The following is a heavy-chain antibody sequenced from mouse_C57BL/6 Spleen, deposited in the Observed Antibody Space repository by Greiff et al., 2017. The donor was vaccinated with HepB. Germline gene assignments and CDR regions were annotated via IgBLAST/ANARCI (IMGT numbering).Heavy chain of an antibody. CDR1: GFTFSSYA. V-gene: IGHV5-9-1*02. CDR3: TRRGDYYGSSSRVFFDY. Sequence: EVKVVESGEGLVKPGGSLKLSCAASGFTFSSYAMSWVRQTPEKRLEWVAYISSGGDYIYYADTVKGRFTISRDNARNTLYLQMSSLKSEDTAMYYCTRRGDYYGSSSRVFFDYWGQGTTLTVSS. D-gene: IGHD1-1*01. CDR2: ISSGGDYI. J-gene: IGHJ2*01.